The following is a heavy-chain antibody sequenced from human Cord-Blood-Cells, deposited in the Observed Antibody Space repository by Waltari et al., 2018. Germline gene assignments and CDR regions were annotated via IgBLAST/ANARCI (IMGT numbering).Heavy chain of an antibody. D-gene: IGHD3-16*02. CDR1: GGSFSGYY. CDR2: IKHSGST. Sequence: QVQLQQWGAGLLKPSETLSLTCAVYGGSFSGYYWSWIRQPPGKGLEWIGEIKHSGSTNYNPSLKSRVTISVDTSKNQFSLKLSSVTAADTAVYYCAREITFGGVIVGRPNWFDPWGQGTLVTVSS. V-gene: IGHV4-34*01. CDR3: AREITFGGVIVGRPNWFDP. J-gene: IGHJ5*02.